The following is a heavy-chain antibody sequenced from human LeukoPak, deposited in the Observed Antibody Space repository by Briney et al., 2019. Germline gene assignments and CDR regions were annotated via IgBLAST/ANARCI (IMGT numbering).Heavy chain of an antibody. CDR1: GGSISSYY. CDR2: IYYSGST. CDR3: ARDRLYDSSGNYFDY. D-gene: IGHD3-22*01. Sequence: SETLSLICTVSGGSISSYYWSWIRQPPGKGLEWIGYIYYSGSTNYNPSLKSRVTISVDTSKNQFSLKLSSVTAADTAVYYCARDRLYDSSGNYFDYWGQGTLVTVSS. V-gene: IGHV4-59*01. J-gene: IGHJ4*02.